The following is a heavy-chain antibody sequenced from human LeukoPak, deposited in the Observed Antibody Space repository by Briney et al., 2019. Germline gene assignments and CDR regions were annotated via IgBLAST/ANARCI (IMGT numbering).Heavy chain of an antibody. CDR3: VKDRTGTYTLDY. CDR2: ILDDGSRQ. Sequence: GGSLRLSCAATGFTFSNYAIHWGRQAPGKGLEWVAFILDDGSRQHYADSVKGRFTISRDNSKSTLNLQMHSLRAEDTAVYYCVKDRTGTYTLDYWGQGTLVTVSS. CDR1: GFTFSNYA. V-gene: IGHV3-30-3*01. J-gene: IGHJ4*02. D-gene: IGHD3-10*01.